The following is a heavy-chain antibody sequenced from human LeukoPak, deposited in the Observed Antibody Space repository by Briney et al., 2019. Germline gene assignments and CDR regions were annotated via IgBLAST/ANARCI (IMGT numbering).Heavy chain of an antibody. CDR3: ARVVMGIQLWLRTTTKFDY. D-gene: IGHD5-18*01. V-gene: IGHV4-38-2*02. CDR2: IYHSGRT. J-gene: IGHJ4*02. Sequence: SETLSLTCTVSGYSISSGYYWGWIRQPPGKGLEWIGSIYHSGRTFYNPSLKSRVTISVDTSKNQFSLKLSSVTAADTAVYYCARVVMGIQLWLRTTTKFDYWGQGTLVTVSS. CDR1: GYSISSGYY.